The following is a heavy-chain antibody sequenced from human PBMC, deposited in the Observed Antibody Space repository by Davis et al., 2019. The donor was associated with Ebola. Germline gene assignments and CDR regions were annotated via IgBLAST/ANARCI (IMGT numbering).Heavy chain of an antibody. CDR3: ARGGGSTQSGIDF. J-gene: IGHJ4*02. V-gene: IGHV1-18*04. CDR2: TNPYNGDT. CDR1: GYTFARYG. D-gene: IGHD3-10*01. Sequence: ASVKVSCKASGYTFARYGITWVRQAPGQGLEWVGWTNPYNGDTNYVQKLQGRVTMTTDTSTSTAYMEVRSLRSDDTAMYYCARGGGSTQSGIDFWGQGTLVTVSS.